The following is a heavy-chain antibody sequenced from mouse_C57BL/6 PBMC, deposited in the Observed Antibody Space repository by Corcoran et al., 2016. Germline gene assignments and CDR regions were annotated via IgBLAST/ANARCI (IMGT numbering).Heavy chain of an antibody. V-gene: IGHV1-80*01. CDR3: ARVHDYLAWFAY. Sequence: QDQLQQSGAELVKPGASVKISCKASGYAFSSYWMNWVKQRPGKGLEWIGQIYPGDGDTNYNGKFKGKATLTANKSSSTAYMQLSSLTSEDSAVYFCARVHDYLAWFAYWGQGTLVTVSA. CDR2: IYPGDGDT. J-gene: IGHJ3*01. CDR1: GYAFSSYW. D-gene: IGHD2-4*01.